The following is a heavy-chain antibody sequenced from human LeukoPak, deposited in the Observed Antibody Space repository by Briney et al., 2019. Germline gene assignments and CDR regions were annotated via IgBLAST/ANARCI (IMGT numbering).Heavy chain of an antibody. V-gene: IGHV1-69*13. D-gene: IGHD6-6*01. CDR3: AREGGGRYSSSYYYFDY. CDR1: GGTFSSYA. J-gene: IGHJ4*02. Sequence: SVKVSCKAAGGTFSSYAISWVRQAPGQGLEWMGGIIPIFGTANYAQKFQGRVTITADESTSTAYMELSSLRSEDTAVYYCAREGGGRYSSSYYYFDYWGQGTLVTVSS. CDR2: IIPIFGTA.